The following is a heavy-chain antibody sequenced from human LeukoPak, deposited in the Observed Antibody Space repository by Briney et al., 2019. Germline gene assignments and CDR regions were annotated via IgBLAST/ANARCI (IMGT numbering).Heavy chain of an antibody. V-gene: IGHV4-61*01. CDR3: ARSHLWFGELLNYFDY. J-gene: IGHJ4*02. CDR2: IYYSGST. CDR1: GGSVSSGSYY. D-gene: IGHD3-10*01. Sequence: SETLSLTCTVSGGSVSSGSYYWSWIRQPPGKGLEWIGYIYYSGSTNYNPSLKSRVTISVETSKNQFSLKLSSVTAADTAVYYCARSHLWFGELLNYFDYWGQGTLVTVSS.